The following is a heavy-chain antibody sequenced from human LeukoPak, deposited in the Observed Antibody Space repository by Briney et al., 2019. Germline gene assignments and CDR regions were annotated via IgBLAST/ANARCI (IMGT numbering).Heavy chain of an antibody. CDR1: GFTLSDYD. CDR3: ARAKRETSTRPWTSGMDV. CDR2: LGSAGDK. V-gene: IGHV3-13*01. D-gene: IGHD3/OR15-3a*01. J-gene: IGHJ6*02. Sequence: GGSLRLSCAASGFTLSDYDIHWVRQPIGKGLDWVSGLGSAGDKYHAGSERGRFTTSREDAENSVYLQMNGLRPEDTAIYYCARAKRETSTRPWTSGMDVWGQGTRVTVSS.